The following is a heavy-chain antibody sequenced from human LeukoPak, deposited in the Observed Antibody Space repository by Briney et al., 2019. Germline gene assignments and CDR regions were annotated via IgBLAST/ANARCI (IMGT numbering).Heavy chain of an antibody. CDR1: GGTFSSYA. J-gene: IGHJ4*02. CDR3: ARVISGTWLWF. Sequence: ASVKVSCKSSGGTFSSYAITWVRQAPGLGLEWMGRIIPTLEVANYAQKFQGRVTITADKSTSTAYMELSSLRPEDTAVYYCARVISGTWLWFWGQGTLVTVSS. CDR2: IIPTLEVA. V-gene: IGHV1-69*04. D-gene: IGHD1-14*01.